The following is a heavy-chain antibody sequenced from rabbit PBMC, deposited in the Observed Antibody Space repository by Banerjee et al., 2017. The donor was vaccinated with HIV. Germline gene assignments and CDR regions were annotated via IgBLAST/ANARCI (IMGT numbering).Heavy chain of an antibody. CDR2: IYARSSGSA. CDR3: ARDHPYAAYGGHGYADL. CDR1: GIDFSSSYY. Sequence: QSLEESGGGLVKPGGTLTLTCKASGIDFSSSYYMCWVRQAPGKGLEWIGCIYARSSGSAYYASWVKSRFTISKTSTTVTLQMTSLTAADTATYFCARDHPYAAYGGHGYADLWGPGTLVTVS. V-gene: IGHV1S40*01. J-gene: IGHJ4*01. D-gene: IGHD6-1*01.